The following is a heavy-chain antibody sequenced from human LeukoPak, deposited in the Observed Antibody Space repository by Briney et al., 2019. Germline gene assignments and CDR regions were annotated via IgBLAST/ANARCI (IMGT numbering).Heavy chain of an antibody. CDR1: GYTFTSYY. Sequence: ASVKVSCKASGYTFTSYYMHWVRQAPGQGLEWMGIINPSGGSTSYAQKFQGRVTMTRNTSISTAYMELTSLRSEDTAVYYCARARGDVWGQGTTVTISS. V-gene: IGHV1-46*01. CDR3: ARARGDV. CDR2: INPSGGST. D-gene: IGHD3-10*01. J-gene: IGHJ6*01.